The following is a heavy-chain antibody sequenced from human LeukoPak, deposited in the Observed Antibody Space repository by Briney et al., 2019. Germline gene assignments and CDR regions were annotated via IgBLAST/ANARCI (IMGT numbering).Heavy chain of an antibody. V-gene: IGHV6-1*01. CDR2: TYYRSKWYN. J-gene: IGHJ4*01. Sequence: SQTLSLTCVISGDSVSNNIIVWSWIRQSPSRGLEWLGRTYYRSKWYNDYAVSVKSRMTINPDTSKNQFSLQLNSVTPEDTALYYCARGATGEGFDYWGHGTLVTVSS. D-gene: IGHD7-27*01. CDR1: GDSVSNNIIV. CDR3: ARGATGEGFDY.